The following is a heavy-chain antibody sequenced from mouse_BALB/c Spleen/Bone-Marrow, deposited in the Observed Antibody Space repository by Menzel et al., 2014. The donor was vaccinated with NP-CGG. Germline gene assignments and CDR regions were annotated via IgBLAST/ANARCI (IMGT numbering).Heavy chain of an antibody. D-gene: IGHD2-14*01. CDR3: ARSRYDVGWFAY. CDR2: IISGSNTI. V-gene: IGHV5-17*02. Sequence: EVQLVESGGDLVQPGGSRKLSCAASGFTFSAFGMHWVRQAPERGLEWVAYIISGSNTIYYSDKVKGRFTISRDNPKNTLLLQMTSLRSEDTAMYYCARSRYDVGWFAYWGQGTLVTVSA. J-gene: IGHJ3*01. CDR1: GFTFSAFG.